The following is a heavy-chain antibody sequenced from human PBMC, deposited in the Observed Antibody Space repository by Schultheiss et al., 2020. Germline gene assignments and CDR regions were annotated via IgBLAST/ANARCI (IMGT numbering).Heavy chain of an antibody. CDR1: GFTFDDYA. Sequence: GGSLRLSCAASGFTFDDYAMNWVRQAPGKGLEWVSGISWNSGSIGYADSVKGRFTISRDNAKNSLYLQMNSLRPEDTAFYYCTKERIDSTSSLPNYSLDVWGQGTTVTVSS. CDR3: TKERIDSTSSLPNYSLDV. D-gene: IGHD6-6*01. J-gene: IGHJ6*02. V-gene: IGHV3-9*01. CDR2: ISWNSGSI.